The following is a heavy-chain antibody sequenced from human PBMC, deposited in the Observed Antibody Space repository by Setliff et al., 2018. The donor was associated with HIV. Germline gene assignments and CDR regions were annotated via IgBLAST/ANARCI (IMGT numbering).Heavy chain of an antibody. CDR3: ARENGWLFGWFDP. J-gene: IGHJ5*02. Sequence: SETLSLTCTVSGDSITSGGYSWTWIRQPPGKALEWVGYIYYSGRTSYSGTTYYNPSVASRITISGDTSKNQFSLKLTSVTAADTAIYYCARENGWLFGWFDPWGQGTPVTVSS. CDR2: IYYSGRTSYSGTT. D-gene: IGHD3-22*01. CDR1: GDSITSGGYS. V-gene: IGHV4-30-4*08.